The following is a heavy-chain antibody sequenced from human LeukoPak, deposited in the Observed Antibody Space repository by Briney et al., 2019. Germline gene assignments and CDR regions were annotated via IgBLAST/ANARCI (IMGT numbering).Heavy chain of an antibody. Sequence: SETLSLTCTVSGGSISSGGYYWSWIRQHPGKGLEWIGYIYYSGSTYYNPSLKSRVTISVDTSKYQFSLKLSSVTAADTAVYYCARDRCSSTSCSRAFDIWGQGTMVTVSS. D-gene: IGHD2-2*01. CDR2: IYYSGST. CDR1: GGSISSGGYY. V-gene: IGHV4-31*03. J-gene: IGHJ3*02. CDR3: ARDRCSSTSCSRAFDI.